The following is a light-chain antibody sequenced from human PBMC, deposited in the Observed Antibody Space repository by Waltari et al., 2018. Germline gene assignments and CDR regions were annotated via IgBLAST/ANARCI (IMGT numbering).Light chain of an antibody. CDR3: SCRDNSGFRHV. V-gene: IGLV3-19*01. J-gene: IGLJ1*01. CDR2: GQN. CDR1: SLRSYY. Sequence: SSDLTQDPAVSVALGQTVRITCQGDSLRSYYATWYQQKPGQAPVLVIFGQNKRPSGIPDRFSGSSSRNTASLTITGAQAEDEADYYCSCRDNSGFRHVFGTWTKVTV.